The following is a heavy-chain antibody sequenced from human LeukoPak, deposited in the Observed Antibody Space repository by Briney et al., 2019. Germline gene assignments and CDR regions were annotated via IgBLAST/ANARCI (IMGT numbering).Heavy chain of an antibody. D-gene: IGHD3-16*01. V-gene: IGHV1-69-2*01. CDR2: VDPEDGET. CDR3: ATTQGDGPDY. Sequence: ASVKVSCKPSGYTFTDYYIHWVQPAPGKGLDWMGRVDPEDGETLYAEKFQGRVSFITDSSTDTAYMELSTLRSEDTAVYYCATTQGDGPDYWGQGTLVTVSS. CDR1: GYTFTDYY. J-gene: IGHJ4*02.